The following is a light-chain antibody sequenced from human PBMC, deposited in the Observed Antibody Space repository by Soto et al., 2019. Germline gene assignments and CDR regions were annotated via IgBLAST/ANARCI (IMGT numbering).Light chain of an antibody. CDR3: QQYFGTPHT. CDR2: WAS. Sequence: DIVMTQSPDSLAVSLGERATINCKSSQTILYSSNNKNYVAWYQQRPGQPPKLLIYWASTRESGVPDRFSGSGSGTDFTLTIGSLQAEDVAVYYCQQYFGTPHTFGQGTKLEIK. J-gene: IGKJ2*01. V-gene: IGKV4-1*01. CDR1: QTILYSSNNKNY.